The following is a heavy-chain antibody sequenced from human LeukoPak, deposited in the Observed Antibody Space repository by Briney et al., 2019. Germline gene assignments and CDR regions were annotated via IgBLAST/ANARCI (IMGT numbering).Heavy chain of an antibody. J-gene: IGHJ4*02. V-gene: IGHV3-48*02. CDR1: GFPFSSYN. Sequence: PGESLRLSCVVSGFPFSSYNMKWVRQAPGKGLEWVSYISSSSSSIYYADSVKGRFTISRDNAKNSLYLQMNSLRDEDTAVYSCARAMHYFEYWGQGTLVTVSS. CDR3: ARAMHYFEY. CDR2: ISSSSSSI.